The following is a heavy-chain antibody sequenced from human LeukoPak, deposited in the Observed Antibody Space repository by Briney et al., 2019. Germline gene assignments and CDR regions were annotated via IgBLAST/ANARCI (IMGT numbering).Heavy chain of an antibody. V-gene: IGHV3-23*01. CDR1: GFTFSTYA. D-gene: IGHD6-19*01. J-gene: IGHJ4*02. CDR3: AKDESVSGWWGGYFDY. Sequence: GGSLRLSCAASGFTFSTYAMSWVRHAPGKGLECVSAISGSESKTSVKGRFTISRDNTKNTLYLQMNNMRAEDTAVYYCAKDESVSGWWGGYFDYWGQGTLVTVSS. CDR2: ISGSESKT.